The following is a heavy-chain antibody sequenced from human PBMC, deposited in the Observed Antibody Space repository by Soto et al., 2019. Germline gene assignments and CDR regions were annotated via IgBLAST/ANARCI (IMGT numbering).Heavy chain of an antibody. V-gene: IGHV4-59*01. J-gene: IGHJ4*02. Sequence: SETLSLTCTVSGGSISSYYWSWIRQPPGKGLEWIGYIYYSGSTNYNPSLKSRVTISVDTSKNQFSLKLSSLTAADTAVYYCARDREEYLDYWGQGTLVTV. CDR2: IYYSGST. CDR3: ARDREEYLDY. CDR1: GGSISSYY.